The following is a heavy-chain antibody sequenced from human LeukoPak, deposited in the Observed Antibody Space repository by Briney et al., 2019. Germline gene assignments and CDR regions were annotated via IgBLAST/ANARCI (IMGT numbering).Heavy chain of an antibody. D-gene: IGHD1-14*01. Sequence: KPSETLSLTCTVSGGSISSYYWSWIRQPAGKGLEWIGRIYTSGSTNYNPSLKSRVTMSVDTSKNQFSLKLSSVAAADTAVYYCARDDGIAAYYYGMDVWGQGTTVTVSS. CDR2: IYTSGST. CDR3: ARDDGIAAYYYGMDV. V-gene: IGHV4-4*07. CDR1: GGSISSYY. J-gene: IGHJ6*02.